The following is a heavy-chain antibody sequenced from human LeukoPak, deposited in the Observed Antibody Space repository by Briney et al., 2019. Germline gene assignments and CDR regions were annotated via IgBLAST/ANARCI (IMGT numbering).Heavy chain of an antibody. CDR1: GFTVSNNY. J-gene: IGHJ6*03. CDR3: ARDLWGGYCSSTSFSYMDV. V-gene: IGHV3-66*01. CDR2: IYSCGST. D-gene: IGHD2-2*01. Sequence: GGSLRLSCAASGFTVSNNYMSWVRQAPGKGLEWVSVIYSCGSTYYADSVKGRFTISRDNSKNTLYLQMSSLRAEDTAVYYCARDLWGGYCSSTSFSYMDVWGKGTTVTVSS.